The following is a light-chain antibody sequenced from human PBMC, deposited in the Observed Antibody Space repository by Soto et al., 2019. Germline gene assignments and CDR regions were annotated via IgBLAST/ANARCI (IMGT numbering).Light chain of an antibody. CDR3: QQSYSTPWT. CDR1: HSVTTR. CDR2: GAS. V-gene: IGKV3-11*01. J-gene: IGKJ1*01. Sequence: IVLTQSPGTLSFSPGERVTLSCRASHSVTTRLAWYQHKPGQAPTLLMSGASNRASGVPVRFSGSGSGTDFTLTITRLEPEDFATYYCQQSYSTPWTFGQGTKVDIK.